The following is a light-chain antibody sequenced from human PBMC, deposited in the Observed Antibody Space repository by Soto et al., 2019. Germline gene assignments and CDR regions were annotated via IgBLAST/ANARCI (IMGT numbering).Light chain of an antibody. Sequence: QSVLTQPASVSGSPGQSITISCTGTSSDVGGYNYVSWYQQHPGTAPKLMIYDVSNRPSGVSNRFSGSKSGNTASLTISGLQAEDDADYYFSSYTSSPVVFGGGTQLTVL. CDR1: SSDVGGYNY. V-gene: IGLV2-14*01. CDR3: SSYTSSPVV. CDR2: DVS. J-gene: IGLJ2*01.